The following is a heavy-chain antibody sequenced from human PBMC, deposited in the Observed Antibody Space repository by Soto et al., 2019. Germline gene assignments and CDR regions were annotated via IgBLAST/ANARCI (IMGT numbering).Heavy chain of an antibody. CDR1: GYSFTSYW. CDR2: TYPGDSDT. CDR3: ARQTIVVVPAAIELNYYYGMDV. D-gene: IGHD2-2*01. J-gene: IGHJ6*02. V-gene: IGHV5-51*01. Sequence: CKGSGYSFTSYWIGWVRQMPGKGLEWMGITYPGDSDTRYSPSFQGQVTISADKSISTAYLQWSSLKASDTAMYYCARQTIVVVPAAIELNYYYGMDVWGQGTTVTVSS.